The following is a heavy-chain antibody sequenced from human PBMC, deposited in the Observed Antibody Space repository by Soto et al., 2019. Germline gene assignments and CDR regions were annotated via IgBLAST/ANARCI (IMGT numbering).Heavy chain of an antibody. D-gene: IGHD6-19*01. V-gene: IGHV3-23*01. J-gene: IGHJ4*02. Sequence: GGSLRLSCAASEFTFSSYGMTWVRRAPGKGLEWVSSISFSGDTTYYADSVRGRFTISRDNSKNTLFLQMNSLRAEDTAEYYCAKSHFSGWLDYYFDYWGQGTLVTVSS. CDR3: AKSHFSGWLDYYFDY. CDR1: EFTFSSYG. CDR2: ISFSGDTT.